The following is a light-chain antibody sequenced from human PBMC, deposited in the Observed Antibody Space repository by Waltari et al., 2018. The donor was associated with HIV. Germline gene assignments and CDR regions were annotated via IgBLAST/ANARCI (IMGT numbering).Light chain of an antibody. CDR2: GAS. Sequence: IVLTQSPGTLSLSPGESVTLSCRASQSVNSNYLAWYQQKPGQAPRLLIYGASSRATGIPDRFSGSGSGTDFTLTISRLEPEDFAVYFCQQYGTSPPFTFGPGTKVDI. CDR1: QSVNSNY. V-gene: IGKV3-20*01. CDR3: QQYGTSPPFT. J-gene: IGKJ3*01.